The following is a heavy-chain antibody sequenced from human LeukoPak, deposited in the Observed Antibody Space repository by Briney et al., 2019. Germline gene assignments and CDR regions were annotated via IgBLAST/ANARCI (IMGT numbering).Heavy chain of an antibody. CDR2: LNPNSANT. CDR3: ARSTMGARRKYDY. V-gene: IGHV1-8*01. Sequence: ASVKVSCKASVDTFSIYDVNWVRQATGQGLEWMGWLNPNSANTGYVQKFQGRVTMTMNTSITTAYMELTSLTSEDTAVYYCARSTMGARRKYDYWGQGTLVTVSS. J-gene: IGHJ4*02. D-gene: IGHD3-10*01. CDR1: VDTFSIYD.